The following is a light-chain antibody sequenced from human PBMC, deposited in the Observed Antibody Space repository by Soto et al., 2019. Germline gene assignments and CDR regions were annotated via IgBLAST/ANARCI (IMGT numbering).Light chain of an antibody. CDR1: QSVITS. Sequence: DIQMTQSPSTLSASVGDRVTITCRASQSVITSLAWYQHKPGKAPKLLIYRASTLESGVPSRFSGSGSGTEFTLTISSLQTDDFATYYCQQYNTYSRTFGQGTQVDI. V-gene: IGKV1-5*03. J-gene: IGKJ1*01. CDR2: RAS. CDR3: QQYNTYSRT.